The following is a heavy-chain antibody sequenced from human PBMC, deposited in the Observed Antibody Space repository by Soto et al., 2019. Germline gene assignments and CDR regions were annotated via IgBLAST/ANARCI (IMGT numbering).Heavy chain of an antibody. CDR2: IRSKANSYAT. D-gene: IGHD3-22*01. V-gene: IGHV3-73*01. Sequence: GGSLRLSCAASGFTFSGSAMHWVRQASGKGLEWVGRIRSKANSYATAYAASVKGRFTISRDDSKNTVYLQMNSLKTEDTAVYYCTSLDSSGYYPRRTGYYYGMDVWGQGTTVTVSS. CDR3: TSLDSSGYYPRRTGYYYGMDV. J-gene: IGHJ6*02. CDR1: GFTFSGSA.